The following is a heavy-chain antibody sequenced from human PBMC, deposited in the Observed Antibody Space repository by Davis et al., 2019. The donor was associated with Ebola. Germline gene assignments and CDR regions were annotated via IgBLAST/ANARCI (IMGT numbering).Heavy chain of an antibody. V-gene: IGHV4-39*07. Sequence: MPSETLSLTCTVSGGSISSSSYYWGWIRQPPGKGLEWIGSIYYSGSTYYNPSLKSRVTISVDTSKNQFSLKLSSVTAADTAVYYCALTLTWFFDLWGRGTLVTVSS. CDR1: GGSISSSSYY. D-gene: IGHD3-9*01. J-gene: IGHJ2*01. CDR3: ALTLTWFFDL. CDR2: IYYSGST.